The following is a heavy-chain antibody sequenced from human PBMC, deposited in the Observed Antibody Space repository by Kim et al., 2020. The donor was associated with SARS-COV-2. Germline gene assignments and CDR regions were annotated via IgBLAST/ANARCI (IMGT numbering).Heavy chain of an antibody. CDR2: IYYSGNT. Sequence: SETLSLTCTVSGDSISSGGYYWSWIRHHPGKALEWIGYIYYSGNTFYSPSLKSRVSMSVDTSKNEFSLKLSSVTAAATAVYYCARGAYASVGYHFDSWG. CDR1: GDSISSGGYY. V-gene: IGHV4-31*03. J-gene: IGHJ4*01. D-gene: IGHD2-8*01. CDR3: ARGAYASVGYHFDS.